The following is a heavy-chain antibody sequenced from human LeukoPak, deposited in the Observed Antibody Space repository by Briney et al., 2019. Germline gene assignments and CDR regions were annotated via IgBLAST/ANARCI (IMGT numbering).Heavy chain of an antibody. CDR3: ARSSPYGTFDY. CDR1: GYTFTSYD. Sequence: VASVKVSCKASGYTFTSYDINWVRQATGQGLEWMGRIIPILGIANYAQKFQGRVTITADKSTSTAYMELSSLRSEDTAVYYCARSSPYGTFDYWGQGTLVTVSS. J-gene: IGHJ4*02. CDR2: IIPILGIA. D-gene: IGHD3-10*01. V-gene: IGHV1-69*04.